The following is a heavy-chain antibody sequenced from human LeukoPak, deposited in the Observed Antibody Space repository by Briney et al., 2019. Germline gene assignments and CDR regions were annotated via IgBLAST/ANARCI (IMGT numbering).Heavy chain of an antibody. D-gene: IGHD5-24*01. V-gene: IGHV3-33*06. J-gene: IGHJ4*02. CDR1: GFTFSSYG. CDR2: IWYDGSNK. Sequence: GASLRLSCAASGFTFSSYGMHWVRQAPGKGLEWVAVIWYDGSNKYYADSVRGRFTISRDNSKNTLYLQMNSLRAEDTAVYYCAKAGGEMSGSLDCWGQGSLVTVSS. CDR3: AKAGGEMSGSLDC.